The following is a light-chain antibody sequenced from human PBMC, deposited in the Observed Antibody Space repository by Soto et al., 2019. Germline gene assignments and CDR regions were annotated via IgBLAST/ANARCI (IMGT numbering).Light chain of an antibody. CDR2: GAS. J-gene: IGKJ5*01. CDR1: QSVSSSY. V-gene: IGKV3-20*01. CDR3: HQYGISPPVT. Sequence: EIVLTQSPGTLSLSPGERATLSCRASQSVSSSYLAWYQQKPGQAPRLLIFGASRRATGIPDRFSGSGSGTDFTLTISRLEPEDFAVYYCHQYGISPPVTFGQGTRLEI.